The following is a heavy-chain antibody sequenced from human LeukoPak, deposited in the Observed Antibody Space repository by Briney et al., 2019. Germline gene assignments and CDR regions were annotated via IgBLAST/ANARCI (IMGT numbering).Heavy chain of an antibody. CDR2: IYDSGSA. CDR1: GGSISSGGYY. J-gene: IGHJ4*02. CDR3: ARVTMIVVVIDY. V-gene: IGHV4-31*03. Sequence: SETLSLTCTVSGGSISSGGYYWSWIRQHSGRGLEWIGYIYDSGSAYYNPSLKSRVTISVDTSKNHFSLKLSSVTAADTAVYYCARVTMIVVVIDYWGQGTLVTVSS. D-gene: IGHD3-22*01.